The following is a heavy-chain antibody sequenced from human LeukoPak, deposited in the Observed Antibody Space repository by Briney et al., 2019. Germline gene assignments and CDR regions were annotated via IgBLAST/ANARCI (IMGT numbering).Heavy chain of an antibody. V-gene: IGHV3-21*04. CDR2: ISSSSSYI. CDR3: AKDRLNWNYVPRFGY. CDR1: GFTFSSYS. D-gene: IGHD1-7*01. J-gene: IGHJ4*02. Sequence: GGSLRLSCAASGFTFSSYSMNWVRQAPGKGLEWVSSISSSSSYIYYADSVKGRFTISRDNAKNSLYLQMNSPRAEDTAVYYCAKDRLNWNYVPRFGYWGQGTLVTVSS.